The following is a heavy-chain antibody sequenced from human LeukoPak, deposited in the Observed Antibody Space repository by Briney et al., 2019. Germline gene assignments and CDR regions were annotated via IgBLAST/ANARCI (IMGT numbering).Heavy chain of an antibody. CDR1: GFTFSDYW. CDR3: ARGPRDGYNPLAY. D-gene: IGHD5-24*01. V-gene: IGHV3-74*01. CDR2: INGDGSIT. Sequence: GGSLRLSCAASGFTFSDYWMHWVRQVPGKGLVWVSRINGDGSITNYADSVKGRFTISRDNAKNTLYLQMNSLTVGDTAVYYCARGPRDGYNPLAYWGQGTLVTVSS. J-gene: IGHJ4*02.